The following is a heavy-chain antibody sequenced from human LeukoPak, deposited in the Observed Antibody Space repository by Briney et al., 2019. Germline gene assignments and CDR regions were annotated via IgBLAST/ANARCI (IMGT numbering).Heavy chain of an antibody. CDR1: GYTFTNYY. J-gene: IGHJ4*02. Sequence: ASVKVSCKASGYTFTNYYMHRFRQAPGQGLEWMGWINTYSGGTNYAQMFQGRVTMARDTSISTAYMELSRLRSDDTAVYYCATEWGDCSGGSCYSGYWGQGTLVTVSS. CDR2: INTYSGGT. CDR3: ATEWGDCSGGSCYSGY. V-gene: IGHV1-2*02. D-gene: IGHD2-15*01.